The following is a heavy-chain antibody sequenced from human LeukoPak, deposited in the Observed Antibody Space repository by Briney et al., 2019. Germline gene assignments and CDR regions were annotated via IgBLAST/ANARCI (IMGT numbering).Heavy chain of an antibody. CDR3: AKTRILDY. CDR1: GFTFSSYG. V-gene: IGHV3-30*18. J-gene: IGHJ4*02. CDR2: ISYDGSNK. D-gene: IGHD6-6*01. Sequence: GGSLRLSCAASGFTFSSYGMHWVRQAPGKGLEWVAVISYDGSNKYYADSVKGRFTISRDNSKNTLYLQMNSLRAEDTAVYYCAKTRILDYWGQGTLVTVSS.